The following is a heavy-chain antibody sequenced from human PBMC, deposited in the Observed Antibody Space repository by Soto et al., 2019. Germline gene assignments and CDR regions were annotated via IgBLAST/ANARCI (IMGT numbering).Heavy chain of an antibody. V-gene: IGHV3-23*01. D-gene: IGHD3-10*01. CDR2: ISGSGGST. CDR3: AKGGSNALGVIYPTLIFVDD. Sequence: GSLRLSCAASGFTFSSYAMSWVRQAPGKGLEWVSAISGSGGSTYYADSVKGRFTISRDNSKNTPYLQMNSLRAEDTAVYYCAKGGSNALGVIYPTLIFVDDWGQGTLVTVSS. CDR1: GFTFSSYA. J-gene: IGHJ4*02.